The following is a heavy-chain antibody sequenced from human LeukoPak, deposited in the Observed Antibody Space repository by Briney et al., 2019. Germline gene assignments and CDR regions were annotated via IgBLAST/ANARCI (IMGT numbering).Heavy chain of an antibody. CDR3: ATPWQWPVYVDY. V-gene: IGHV3-23*01. CDR2: VSGSGTTT. J-gene: IGHJ4*02. D-gene: IGHD6-19*01. Sequence: GGSLRLSCAASGFTPGFTFGNYAMSWVRQAPGKGLEWVSGVSGSGTTTYYADSVKGRFTISRDNSKNTLFLQMNSLRADDTAVYYCATPWQWPVYVDYWGPGTLVTVSS. CDR1: GFTPGFTFGNYA.